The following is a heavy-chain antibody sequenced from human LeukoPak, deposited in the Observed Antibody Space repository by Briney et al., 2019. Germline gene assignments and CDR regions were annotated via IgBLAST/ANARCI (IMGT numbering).Heavy chain of an antibody. J-gene: IGHJ5*02. D-gene: IGHD2-15*01. Sequence: GGSLRLSCAASGFTFSNSAMYWVRQAPGKGLEFVSVISTNGDRTYYADSVKGRFTISRDNSKNTLYLQMNSLRAEDTAVYYCARDRDCSGGSCYGIDPWGQGTLVTVSS. V-gene: IGHV3-64*02. CDR3: ARDRDCSGGSCYGIDP. CDR1: GFTFSNSA. CDR2: ISTNGDRT.